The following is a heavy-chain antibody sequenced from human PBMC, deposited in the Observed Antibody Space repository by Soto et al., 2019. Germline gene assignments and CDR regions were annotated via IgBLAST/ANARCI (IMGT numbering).Heavy chain of an antibody. J-gene: IGHJ6*02. CDR2: IYPGDSDT. CDR1: GYPFTDDW. V-gene: IGHV5-51*01. D-gene: IGHD2-21*01. CDR3: TASLFYPGMDV. Sequence: EEALTGSCNGAGYPFTDDWIGWVRQMPGTGPEWMGIIYPGDSDTKYNPSLQGQVTISADKSITTTYLQWSSHKASDTAIYYCTASLFYPGMDVCRPGTPAPGSX.